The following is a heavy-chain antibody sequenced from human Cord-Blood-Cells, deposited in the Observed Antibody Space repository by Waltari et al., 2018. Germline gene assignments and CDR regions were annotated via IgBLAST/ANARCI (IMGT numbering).Heavy chain of an antibody. Sequence: EVQLVESGGGLVQPGGSLRLSCAASGFTCGSYAMHWVRQATGKGLEWVSAIGTAGDTYYPGSVKGRFTISRENAKNSLYLQMNSLRAGDTAVYYCARGSSSSPYWYFDLWGRGTLVTVSS. CDR1: GFTCGSYA. CDR2: IGTAGDT. CDR3: ARGSSSSPYWYFDL. D-gene: IGHD6-13*01. V-gene: IGHV3-13*01. J-gene: IGHJ2*01.